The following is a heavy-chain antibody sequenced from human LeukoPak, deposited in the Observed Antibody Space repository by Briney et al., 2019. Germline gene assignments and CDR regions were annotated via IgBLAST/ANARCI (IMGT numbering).Heavy chain of an antibody. D-gene: IGHD1-1*01. J-gene: IGHJ5*02. CDR3: ARDLGKEGVWFDP. CDR1: GFTFSSYS. V-gene: IGHV3-21*01. CDR2: ISSSSSYI. Sequence: GGSLRLSCAASGFTFSSYSMNWVRQAPGKGLDWVSSISSSSSYIYYADSVKGRFTISRDNAKNSLYLQMNSLRAEDTAVYYCARDLGKEGVWFDPWGQGTLVTVSS.